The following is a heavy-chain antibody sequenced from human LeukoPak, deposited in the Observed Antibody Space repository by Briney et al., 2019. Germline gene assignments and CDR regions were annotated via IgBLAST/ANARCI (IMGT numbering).Heavy chain of an antibody. CDR3: ARDRNDLDAFDV. D-gene: IGHD3-16*01. J-gene: IGHJ3*01. V-gene: IGHV3-66*02. CDR2: IYTGGYT. CDR1: KFSVSNYY. Sequence: GGSLRLSCTASKFSVSNYYMSWVRQAPGKGLEWVSVIYTGGYTYYADAVQGRFTISRDLSQNTVFLHMNSLRAEDTALYYCARDRNDLDAFDVWGQGTMVTVSS.